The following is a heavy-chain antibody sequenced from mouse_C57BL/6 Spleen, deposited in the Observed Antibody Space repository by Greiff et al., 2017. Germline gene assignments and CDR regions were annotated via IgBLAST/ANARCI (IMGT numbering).Heavy chain of an antibody. Sequence: QVQLKQPGAELVKPGASVKMSCKASGYTFTSYWITWVKQRPGQGLEWIGDIYPGSGSTNYNEKFKSKATLTVDTSSSTAYMQLSSLTSEDSAVYYCARGNDGDYYAMDYWGQGTSVTVSS. CDR3: ARGNDGDYYAMDY. CDR2: IYPGSGST. J-gene: IGHJ4*01. CDR1: GYTFTSYW. D-gene: IGHD2-12*01. V-gene: IGHV1-55*01.